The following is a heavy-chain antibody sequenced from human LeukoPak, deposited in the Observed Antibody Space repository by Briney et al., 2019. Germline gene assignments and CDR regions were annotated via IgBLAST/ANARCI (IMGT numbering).Heavy chain of an antibody. J-gene: IGHJ6*02. CDR2: IYSGGST. V-gene: IGHV3-NL1*01. CDR3: ARDIVVPDAYGMDV. Sequence: PGRSLRLSCAASGFTFSSYGMHWVRQAPGKGLEWVSVIYSGGSTYYADSVKGRFTISRDNSKNTLYLQMNSLRAEDTAVYYCARDIVVPDAYGMDVWGQGTTVTVSS. CDR1: GFTFSSYG. D-gene: IGHD2-2*01.